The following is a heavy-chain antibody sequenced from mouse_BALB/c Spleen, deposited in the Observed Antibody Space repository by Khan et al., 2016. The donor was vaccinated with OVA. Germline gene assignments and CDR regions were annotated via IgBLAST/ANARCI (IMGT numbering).Heavy chain of an antibody. CDR2: ISTYNDNT. V-gene: IGHV1S137*01. D-gene: IGHD4-1*01. CDR3: ARLTAY. CDR1: GYTFTAYA. J-gene: IGHJ3*01. Sequence: QVQLMESGPEVVRPGVSVKLSCKGSGYTFTAYAMHWVKQSPAKSLEWFGVISTYNDNTNYNQKFKGQATMTVDNSSSTAYLELASLTSEDSAIFYCARLTAYWGQGTLVTVSA.